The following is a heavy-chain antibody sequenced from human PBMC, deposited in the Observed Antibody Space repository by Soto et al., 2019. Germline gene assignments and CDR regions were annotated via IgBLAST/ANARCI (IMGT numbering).Heavy chain of an antibody. V-gene: IGHV5-10-1*01. CDR2: IDPSDSYT. J-gene: IGHJ4*02. CDR3: ARLERYTGYELHFDY. Sequence: PGESLKISCKGSGYSFTSFWISWVRRMPGKGLEWMGRIDPSDSYTSYSPSFQGHVTISADRSISTAYLQWSSLKASDTAMYYCARLERYTGYELHFDYWGQGTQVTVSS. CDR1: GYSFTSFW. D-gene: IGHD5-12*01.